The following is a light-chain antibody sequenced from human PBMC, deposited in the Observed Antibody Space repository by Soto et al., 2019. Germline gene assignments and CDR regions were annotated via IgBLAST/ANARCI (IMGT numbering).Light chain of an antibody. CDR1: QGISSN. J-gene: IGKJ1*01. V-gene: IGKV1-8*01. CDR3: QQYYSYPRT. Sequence: AIRMTQSPSSLSASTGDRVTITCRASQGISSNLAWYQQKPGNAPNLLIYSASTLQSGVPSRFNGSGSGTDFTLTISCLQSEDFATYYYQQYYSYPRTFGHGTKVDIK. CDR2: SAS.